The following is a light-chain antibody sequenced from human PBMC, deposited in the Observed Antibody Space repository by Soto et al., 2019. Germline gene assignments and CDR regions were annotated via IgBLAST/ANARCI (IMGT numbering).Light chain of an antibody. CDR1: QDIGTW. CDR3: QQYHIYSWT. CDR2: RAS. J-gene: IGKJ1*01. V-gene: IGKV1-5*03. Sequence: NHSPATLSASVGDRVTITCRASQDIGTWLAWYQQKPEKAPKVLIYRASHLESGVPSRFSASGSGTEFSLTINSLQADDFATYYSQQYHIYSWTFGQGTKVDIK.